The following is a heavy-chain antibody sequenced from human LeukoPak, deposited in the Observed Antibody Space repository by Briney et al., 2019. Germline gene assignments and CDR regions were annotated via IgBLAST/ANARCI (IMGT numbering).Heavy chain of an antibody. CDR3: ASSPRLTTSWFLFDS. CDR1: GGSFSSYY. CDR2: INHSGYT. D-gene: IGHD2-2*01. V-gene: IGHV4-34*01. Sequence: SEALSLTCAVFGGSFSSYYWSWIRQPPGKGLEWIGEINHSGYTSYNPSLKSRVTLSVDTSKHQFSLKLTSVTAADTAVYYCASSPRLTTSWFLFDSWGHGTLVTVSS. J-gene: IGHJ5*01.